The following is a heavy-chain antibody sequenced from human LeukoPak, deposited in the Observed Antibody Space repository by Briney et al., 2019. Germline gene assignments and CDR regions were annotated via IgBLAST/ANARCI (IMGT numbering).Heavy chain of an antibody. V-gene: IGHV1-2*02. Sequence: VASVKVSCKASGYTFTGYYMHWVRQAPGQGLEWMGWINPNSGGTNYAQKFQGRVTMTRNTSISTAYMELSSLRSEDTAVYYCARGYGSGSFDYWGQGTLVTVSS. J-gene: IGHJ4*02. D-gene: IGHD3-10*01. CDR2: INPNSGGT. CDR1: GYTFTGYY. CDR3: ARGYGSGSFDY.